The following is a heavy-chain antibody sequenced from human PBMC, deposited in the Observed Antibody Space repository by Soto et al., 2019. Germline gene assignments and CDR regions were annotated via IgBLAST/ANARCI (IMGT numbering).Heavy chain of an antibody. V-gene: IGHV5-10-1*01. CDR3: ARHFYDARDYRGEAY. CDR1: GYSFPNYW. D-gene: IGHD3-22*01. CDR2: IHPSDSHT. Sequence: PGESLKISCKGSGYSFPNYWISWVRQVPGKGLEWVGRIHPSDSHTNYSPSFQGHVIISADKSISTAYLQWNRLKAPDTAIYYCARHFYDARDYRGEAYWGRGTLVTVSS. J-gene: IGHJ4*02.